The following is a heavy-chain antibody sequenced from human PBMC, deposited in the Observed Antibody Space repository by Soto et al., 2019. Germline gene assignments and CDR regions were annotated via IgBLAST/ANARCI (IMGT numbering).Heavy chain of an antibody. CDR2: IYWDDDE. D-gene: IGHD3-10*01. V-gene: IGHV2-5*02. CDR1: GFSLNTGGVG. Sequence: ITLKESGPTLVKPTQTLTLTCTFSGFSLNTGGVGVGWVRQPRGKAMEWLALIYWDDDERYRPSLRRRLNIHKDPINNQVVLTMTNMDPEDTATYYCVRNWRYYGGDYYYGMDAWGQGTTVTVSS. J-gene: IGHJ6*02. CDR3: VRNWRYYGGDYYYGMDA.